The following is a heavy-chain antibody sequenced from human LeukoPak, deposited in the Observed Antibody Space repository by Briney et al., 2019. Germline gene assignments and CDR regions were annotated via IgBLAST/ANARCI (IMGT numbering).Heavy chain of an antibody. CDR2: ISWNSGSI. D-gene: IGHD3-22*01. CDR1: GFTFDDYA. V-gene: IGHV3-9*01. CDR3: AKDRRGYYDSSGLFDY. Sequence: GGSLRLSCAASGFTFDDYAMHWVRQAPGKGLEWVSGISWNSGSIGYADSVKGRFTIPRDNAKNSLYLQMNSLRAEDTALYYCAKDRRGYYDSSGLFDYWGQGTLVTVSS. J-gene: IGHJ4*02.